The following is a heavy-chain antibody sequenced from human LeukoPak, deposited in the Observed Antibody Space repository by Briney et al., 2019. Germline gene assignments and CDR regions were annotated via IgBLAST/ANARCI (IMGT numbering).Heavy chain of an antibody. CDR1: GYIFTSYW. CDR3: ARQTAMGRSGDY. V-gene: IGHV5-51*01. D-gene: IGHD5-18*01. CDR2: IDPSDSET. Sequence: GASLQISCKASGYIFTSYWIGWVRQLPGKGQEWMGIIDPSDSETRYTPSFQGEVTISVDKSLTTAALQWNSQKASDTAMYYCARQTAMGRSGDYWGQGTLVTVSS. J-gene: IGHJ4*02.